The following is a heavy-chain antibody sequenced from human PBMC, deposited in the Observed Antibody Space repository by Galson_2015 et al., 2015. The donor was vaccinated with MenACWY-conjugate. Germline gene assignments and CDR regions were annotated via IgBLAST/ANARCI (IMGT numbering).Heavy chain of an antibody. Sequence: SLRLSCAASGFTFSGYDMHWVRQAPGEGLEWVALIRYDGFQKNYSESVKGRFPISRDNSKNTLNLQMNSLRAEDTAVYYCAKIGGDFGVVIIPGDYWGQGTPVTVSS. CDR3: AKIGGDFGVVIIPGDY. CDR2: IRYDGFQK. CDR1: GFTFSGYD. V-gene: IGHV3-30*02. D-gene: IGHD3-3*01. J-gene: IGHJ4*02.